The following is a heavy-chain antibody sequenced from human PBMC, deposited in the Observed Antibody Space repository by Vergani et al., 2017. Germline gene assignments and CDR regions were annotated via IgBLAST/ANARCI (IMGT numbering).Heavy chain of an antibody. Sequence: QLQLQESGPGLLKPSETLSLTCSVSGTSISGSSDYWGWIRQPPGKGLGWIGSIFYTGTSYSNPSLESRATNSVDTSKNQFSMKLKSVTAADTAVYYCARQKDYYMDVWGKGATVTVS. J-gene: IGHJ6*03. V-gene: IGHV4-39*01. CDR2: IFYTGTS. CDR3: ARQKDYYMDV. CDR1: GTSISGSSDY.